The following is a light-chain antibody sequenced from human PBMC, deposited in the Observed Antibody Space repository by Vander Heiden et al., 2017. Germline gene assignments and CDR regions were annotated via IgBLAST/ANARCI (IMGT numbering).Light chain of an antibody. Sequence: DIQMTQSPSTLSASVGDRVTITCRASQSISSWLAWYQQKPGKAPKLLIYKASSLESGVPSRFSGSGSGTEFTLTISSLQPDDFATYYCQQDNSDPLTFGRGTKVEIK. J-gene: IGKJ1*01. V-gene: IGKV1-5*03. CDR3: QQDNSDPLT. CDR1: QSISSW. CDR2: KAS.